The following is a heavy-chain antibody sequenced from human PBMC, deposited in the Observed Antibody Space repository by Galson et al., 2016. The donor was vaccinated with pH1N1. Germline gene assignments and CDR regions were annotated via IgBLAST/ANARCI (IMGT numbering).Heavy chain of an antibody. V-gene: IGHV1-18*01. D-gene: IGHD4-23*01. CDR3: AKEMAGDPLVTYYDNYGMDI. J-gene: IGHJ6*01. Sequence: SVKVSCKASGYTFTSYGISWVRQSPGQGSEWMGWIAAYNGKTYYAEKFQDRVTMTLDAPRNTAYMEMRSLMSDDTAVYFCAKEMAGDPLVTYYDNYGMDIWGQVTTVIVSS. CDR1: GYTFTSYG. CDR2: IAAYNGKT.